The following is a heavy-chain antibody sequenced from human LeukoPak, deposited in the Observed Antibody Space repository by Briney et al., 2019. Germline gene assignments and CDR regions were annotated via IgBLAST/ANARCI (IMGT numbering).Heavy chain of an antibody. CDR1: GGTFSSYT. Sequence: SVKVSCTASGGTFSSYTISWVRQAPGQGLEWMGRIIPILGIANYAQKFQGRVTITADKSTSTANMELSSLRSEDTAVYYCASGTTVSSSAAASFDYWGQGNLVTVSS. V-gene: IGHV1-69*02. D-gene: IGHD6-13*01. CDR2: IIPILGIA. J-gene: IGHJ4*02. CDR3: ASGTTVSSSAAASFDY.